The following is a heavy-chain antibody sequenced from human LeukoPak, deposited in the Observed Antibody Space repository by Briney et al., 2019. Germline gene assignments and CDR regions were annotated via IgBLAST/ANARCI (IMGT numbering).Heavy chain of an antibody. Sequence: HPGGSLRLSCAASGFTFSSYSMNWVRQAPGKGLGWVSAISGSGGSTYYADSVKGRFTISRDNSKNTLYLQMNSLRAEDTAVYYCALSVAGTLYFDYWGQGTLVTVSS. CDR1: GFTFSSYS. D-gene: IGHD6-19*01. J-gene: IGHJ4*02. CDR2: ISGSGGST. CDR3: ALSVAGTLYFDY. V-gene: IGHV3-23*01.